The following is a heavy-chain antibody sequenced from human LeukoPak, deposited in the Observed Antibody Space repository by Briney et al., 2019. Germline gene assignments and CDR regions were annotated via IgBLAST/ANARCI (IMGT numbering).Heavy chain of an antibody. V-gene: IGHV4-59*08. CDR1: GGSISSYY. CDR2: IYYSGNT. Sequence: SETPSLTCTVSGGSISSYYWSWIRQPPGKGLEWIGYIYYSGNTNYNPSLKSRVTISVDTSKNQFSLKLSSVTAADTAVYYCARWGRGSGWYNFDYWGQGTLVTVSS. CDR3: ARWGRGSGWYNFDY. D-gene: IGHD6-19*01. J-gene: IGHJ4*02.